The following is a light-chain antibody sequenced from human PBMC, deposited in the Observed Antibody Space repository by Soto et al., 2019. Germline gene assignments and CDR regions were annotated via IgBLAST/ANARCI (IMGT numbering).Light chain of an antibody. CDR1: QSITTY. CDR2: AAS. V-gene: IGKV1-39*01. CDR3: QRYCRAPLT. Sequence: IQMTESLSSLSASVGDRVTITCRASQSITTYLNWYRQKPGKAPKLLIYAASSLQRGVPSRFSGSASEAEFTLSNSILQPDDVASYFRQRYCRAPLTFGGGTKVDIK. J-gene: IGKJ4*01.